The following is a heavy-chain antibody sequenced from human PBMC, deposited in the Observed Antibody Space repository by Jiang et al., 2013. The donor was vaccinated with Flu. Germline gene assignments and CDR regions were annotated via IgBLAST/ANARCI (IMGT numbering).Heavy chain of an antibody. J-gene: IGHJ4*02. Sequence: SISSYYWSWIRQPQEGMEWIGYIYYSGSTNYNPSLKSRVTISVDTSKNQFSLKLSSVTAADTAVYYCARNIYSYGQYYFDYWGPGNPGHRLL. CDR2: IYYSGST. CDR3: ARNIYSYGQYYFDY. V-gene: IGHV4-59*08. D-gene: IGHD5-18*01. CDR1: SISSYY.